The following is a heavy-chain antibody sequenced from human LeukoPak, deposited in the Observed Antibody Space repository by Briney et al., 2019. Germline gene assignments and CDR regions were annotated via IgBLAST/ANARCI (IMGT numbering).Heavy chain of an antibody. CDR1: GYTFASYG. D-gene: IGHD2-2*01. CDR2: ISPYNGNT. V-gene: IGHV1-18*01. CDR3: ARAPCSSTRCWDDYYYGMDV. Sequence: GASVTVSCKASGYTFASYGISWVRQAPGQGLEWMGWISPYNGNTNYAQKFQGRVNMTTDTSTSTAYMELRSLRSDDTAVYYCARAPCSSTRCWDDYYYGMDVWGQGTTVTGSS. J-gene: IGHJ6*02.